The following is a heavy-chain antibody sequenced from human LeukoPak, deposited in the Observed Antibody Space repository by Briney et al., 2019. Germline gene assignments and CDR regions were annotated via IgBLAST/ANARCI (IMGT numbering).Heavy chain of an antibody. J-gene: IGHJ4*02. CDR2: IYHSGST. V-gene: IGHV4-30-2*01. Sequence: SQTLSLTCAVSGGSISSGGYSWSWIRQPPGKGLEWIGYIYHSGSTYYNPSLKSPVTISEDRSKNQVALKLSSVTAADTAVYCCAREIVGRQGGRLWLPGYLDYWGQGTLVIVSS. CDR3: AREIVGRQGGRLWLPGYLDY. D-gene: IGHD5-18*01. CDR1: GGSISSGGYS.